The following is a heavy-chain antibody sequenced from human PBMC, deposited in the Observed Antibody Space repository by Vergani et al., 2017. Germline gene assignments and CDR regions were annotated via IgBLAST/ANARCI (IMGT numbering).Heavy chain of an antibody. CDR3: ARGLMGSSWYRDWDY. V-gene: IGHV3-30*03. CDR2: ISYDGSNK. J-gene: IGHJ4*02. D-gene: IGHD6-13*01. Sequence: QVQLVESGGGVFQPVRSLRLSCAASGFTFSSSGMHCVRQAPGKGLEWVSVISYDGSNKYYADSVKGRFTISRDNSKNTLYLQMNSLRAEDTAVYYCARGLMGSSWYRDWDYWGQGTLVTVSS. CDR1: GFTFSSSG.